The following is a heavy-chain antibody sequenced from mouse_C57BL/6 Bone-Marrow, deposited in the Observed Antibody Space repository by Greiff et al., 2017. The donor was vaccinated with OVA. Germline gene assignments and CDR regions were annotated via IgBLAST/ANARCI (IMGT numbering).Heavy chain of an antibody. J-gene: IGHJ4*01. CDR3: TTAHYYDAMDY. V-gene: IGHV14-4*01. CDR1: GFNIKDDY. Sequence: EVQLQQSGAELVRPGASVKLSCTASGFNIKDDYMHWVKQRPEQGLEWIGWIDPENGDTEYASKFQGKATITADTSSNTAYLQLSSLTSEDTAVYYCTTAHYYDAMDYWDQGTSVTVSS. CDR2: IDPENGDT. D-gene: IGHD1-2*01.